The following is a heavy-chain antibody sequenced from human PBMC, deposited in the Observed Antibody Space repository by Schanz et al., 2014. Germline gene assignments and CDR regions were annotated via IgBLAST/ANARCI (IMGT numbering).Heavy chain of an antibody. CDR2: TKAGGRDI. CDR1: GFTVNTNY. V-gene: IGHV3-21*02. J-gene: IGHJ6*02. CDR3: AKDDTQVNGMDV. Sequence: EVQLVESGGGLIQPGGSLRLSCAVSGFTVNTNYMSWVRQAPGKGLEWISYTKAGGRDIHYADSVKGRFTISRDEVKHSVYLQMNSLRDDDTAVYYCAKDDTQVNGMDVWGQGTTVTVSS.